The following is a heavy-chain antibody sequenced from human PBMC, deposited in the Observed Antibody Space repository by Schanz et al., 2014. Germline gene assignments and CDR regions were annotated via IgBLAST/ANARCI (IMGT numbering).Heavy chain of an antibody. Sequence: QLVQSGAEVKKPGASVKVSCKASGYTFVSYSMHWVRQAPGQGLEWMGMINPSGGSTTYAQKSQGRVTTTRDTSTSTVYMELSSLRSEDTAVYYCARDAVDAAAGGNYWGQGTLDTVSS. CDR2: INPSGGST. J-gene: IGHJ4*02. CDR3: ARDAVDAAAGGNY. V-gene: IGHV1-46*01. CDR1: GYTFVSYS. D-gene: IGHD6-13*01.